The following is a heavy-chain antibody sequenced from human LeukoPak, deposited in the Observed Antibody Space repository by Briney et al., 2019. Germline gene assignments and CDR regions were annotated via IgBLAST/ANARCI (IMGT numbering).Heavy chain of an antibody. Sequence: AGGSLRLSCAASGFTFDDYAMHWVRQAPGKGLEWVSGISWNSGSIGYADSVKGRFTISRDNAKNSLYLQMNSLRAEDMALYYCAKDIYSSLPGYYMDVWGKGTTVTVSS. CDR1: GFTFDDYA. CDR3: AKDIYSSLPGYYMDV. D-gene: IGHD6-13*01. V-gene: IGHV3-9*03. J-gene: IGHJ6*03. CDR2: ISWNSGSI.